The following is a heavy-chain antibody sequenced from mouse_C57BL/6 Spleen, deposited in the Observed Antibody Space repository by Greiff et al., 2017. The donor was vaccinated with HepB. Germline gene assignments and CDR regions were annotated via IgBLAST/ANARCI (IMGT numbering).Heavy chain of an antibody. CDR3: ARWDGYYGIDY. CDR2: INPNNGGT. J-gene: IGHJ2*01. V-gene: IGHV1-26*01. CDR1: GYTFTDYY. D-gene: IGHD2-3*01. Sequence: EVQLQQSGPELVKPGASVRISCKASGYTFTDYYMNWVKQSHGKSLEWIGDINPNNGGTSYNQKFKGKATLTVDKSSSTAYMELRSLTSEDSAVYYCARWDGYYGIDYWGQGTTLTVSS.